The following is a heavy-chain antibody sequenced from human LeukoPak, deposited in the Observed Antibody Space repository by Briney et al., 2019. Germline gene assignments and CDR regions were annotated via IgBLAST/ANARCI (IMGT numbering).Heavy chain of an antibody. CDR1: GYTFTGYY. CDR3: ARDLTYCGGDCYPHFDY. V-gene: IGHV1-2*04. CDR2: INPNSGGT. D-gene: IGHD2-21*02. Sequence: ASVKVSCKASGYTFTGYYMHWVRQAPGQGLEWMGWINPNSGGTNYAQKFQGWVTMTRDTSISTAYMELSRLRSDDTAVYYCARDLTYCGGDCYPHFDYWGQGTLVTVSS. J-gene: IGHJ4*02.